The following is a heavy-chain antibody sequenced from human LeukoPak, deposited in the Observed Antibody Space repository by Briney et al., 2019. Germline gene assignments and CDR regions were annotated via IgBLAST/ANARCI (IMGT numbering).Heavy chain of an antibody. V-gene: IGHV3-23*01. CDR3: AKDPNGDYIGAFDN. D-gene: IGHD2-8*01. CDR2: MTSSGAA. Sequence: GGSLRLSCVASTFTLSTYAMTWVRQTPGNVLELVSSMTSSGAAYYAGAVKGRFTISRDNSKNTLYLQMKSLRAEDTAIYYCAKDPNGDYIGAFDNWDQGTMVTVFS. CDR1: TFTLSTYA. J-gene: IGHJ3*02.